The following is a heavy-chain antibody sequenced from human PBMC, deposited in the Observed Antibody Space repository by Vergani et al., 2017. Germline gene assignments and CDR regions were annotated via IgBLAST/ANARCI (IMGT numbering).Heavy chain of an antibody. CDR2: ISYDGSNK. D-gene: IGHD3-22*01. CDR3: ARALSSGYYTFDI. CDR1: GFTFSSYA. J-gene: IGHJ3*02. V-gene: IGHV3-30-3*01. Sequence: VQLLESGGGLVQPGGSLRLSCAASGFTFSSYAMSWVRQAPGKGLEWVAVISYDGSNKYYADSVKGRFTISRDNSKKMLYLQMNSLRAEDTAVYYCARALSSGYYTFDIWGQGTMVTVSS.